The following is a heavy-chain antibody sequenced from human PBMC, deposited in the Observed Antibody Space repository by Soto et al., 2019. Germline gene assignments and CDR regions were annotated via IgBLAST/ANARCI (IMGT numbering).Heavy chain of an antibody. CDR2: IIPIFGTA. CDR3: ARSDRYSYGYGYYYYYGMDV. J-gene: IGHJ6*02. D-gene: IGHD5-18*01. Sequence: QVQLVQSGAEVKKPGSSVKVSCKASGGTFSSYAISWVRQAPGQGLEWMGGIIPIFGTANYAQKFQGRVKITADESTSTAYMELSSLRSEDTAVYYCARSDRYSYGYGYYYYYGMDVWGQGTTVTVSS. CDR1: GGTFSSYA. V-gene: IGHV1-69*01.